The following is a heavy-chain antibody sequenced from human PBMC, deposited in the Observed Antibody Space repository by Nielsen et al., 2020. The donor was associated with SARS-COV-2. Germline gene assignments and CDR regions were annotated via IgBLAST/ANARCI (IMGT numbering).Heavy chain of an antibody. CDR2: ISYDGNTI. Sequence: GGSLRLSCVASGFDFSYYGMHWVRQAPGKGLEWVGVISYDGNTITYGDSVKGPFTISRDNSKNTLFLQMNSLRKEDTAVYYCVRDKIIVAAGSGAFDIWGQGTMVTVS. D-gene: IGHD5-12*01. V-gene: IGHV3-30*03. CDR1: GFDFSYYG. J-gene: IGHJ3*02. CDR3: VRDKIIVAAGSGAFDI.